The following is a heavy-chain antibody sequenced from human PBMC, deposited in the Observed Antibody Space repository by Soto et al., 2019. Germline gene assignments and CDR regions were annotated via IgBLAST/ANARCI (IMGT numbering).Heavy chain of an antibody. D-gene: IGHD3-10*01. J-gene: IGHJ4*02. CDR2: INPNGGFT. V-gene: IGHV1-46*04. Sequence: ASVKVSCKASGYTFTNYYMHWVRQAPGQGLEWMGIINPNGGFTTYAQTLEGRVIVTRDTSTRTLYMEMSSLKSEDTAVYYCARGLGRFGSEGLGFDFWGQGTMVTVYS. CDR3: ARGLGRFGSEGLGFDF. CDR1: GYTFTNYY.